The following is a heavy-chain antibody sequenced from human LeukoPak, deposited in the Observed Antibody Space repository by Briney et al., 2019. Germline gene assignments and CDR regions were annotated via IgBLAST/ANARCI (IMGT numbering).Heavy chain of an antibody. CDR2: INPNSGGT. V-gene: IGHV1-2*02. CDR3: ARSIAAPWYYYYMDV. Sequence: ASVKVSCKASGYTFTGYYMHWVRQAPGQGLEWMGWINPNSGGTNYAQKFQGRVTMTRDTSISTAYMELSRLRSDDTAVYYCARSIAAPWYYYYMDVWGKGTTVTVSS. D-gene: IGHD6-6*01. J-gene: IGHJ6*03. CDR1: GYTFTGYY.